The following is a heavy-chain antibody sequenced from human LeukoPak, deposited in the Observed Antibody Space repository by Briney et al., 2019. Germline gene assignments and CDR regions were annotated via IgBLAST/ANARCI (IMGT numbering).Heavy chain of an antibody. CDR3: ARGLEQWPWSNAEGT. J-gene: IGHJ5*02. V-gene: IGHV4-59*01. Sequence: SETLSLTCTVSGGSINSYYWSWIRQPPGKGLEWIGYIYYSGSTNYNPSLKSRVTISVDTSKNQFSLKLSSVTAADTAVYYCARGLEQWPWSNAEGTWGQGTLVTVSS. CDR1: GGSINSYY. CDR2: IYYSGST. D-gene: IGHD6-19*01.